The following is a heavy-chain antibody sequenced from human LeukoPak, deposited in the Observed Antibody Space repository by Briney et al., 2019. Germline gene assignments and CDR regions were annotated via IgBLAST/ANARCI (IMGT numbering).Heavy chain of an antibody. J-gene: IGHJ4*02. D-gene: IGHD3-3*01. V-gene: IGHV3-74*01. CDR3: AKDPPHYYDFWSGYASFDY. Sequence: PGGSLRLSCATSGFTFSSYWMHWVRQTPGKGLAWVSRINADGSTTSYADSVKGRFNISRDNAKDTLSLQMRSLRAEGTAVYYCAKDPPHYYDFWSGYASFDYWGQGTLVTVSS. CDR1: GFTFSSYW. CDR2: INADGSTT.